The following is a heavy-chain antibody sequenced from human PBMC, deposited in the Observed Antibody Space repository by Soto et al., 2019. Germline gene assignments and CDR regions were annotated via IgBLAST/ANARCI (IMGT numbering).Heavy chain of an antibody. CDR2: ISAYNGNT. Sequence: GPSVKVSCKASGYTFTSYGISWVRQAPGQGLEWMGWISAYNGNTNYAQKLQGRVTMTTDTSTSTAYMELRSLRSDDTAVYHCARGAPYDFWSGYYKNYYYYMDVWGKGTTVTVSS. CDR3: ARGAPYDFWSGYYKNYYYYMDV. CDR1: GYTFTSYG. D-gene: IGHD3-3*01. V-gene: IGHV1-18*01. J-gene: IGHJ6*03.